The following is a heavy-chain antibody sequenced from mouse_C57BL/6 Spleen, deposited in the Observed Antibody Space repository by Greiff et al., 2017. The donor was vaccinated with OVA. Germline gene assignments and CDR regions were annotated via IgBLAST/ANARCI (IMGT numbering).Heavy chain of an antibody. J-gene: IGHJ2*01. CDR2: INPNNGGT. Sequence: VQLKESGPELVKPGASVKMSCKASGYTFTDYNMHWVKQSHGKSLEWIGYINPNNGGTSYTQKFKGKATLTVNKSSSTAYIELRSLTSEASAVYYCARGGGYIDYWGQGTTLTVSA. V-gene: IGHV1-22*01. D-gene: IGHD1-1*02. CDR3: ARGGGYIDY. CDR1: GYTFTDYN.